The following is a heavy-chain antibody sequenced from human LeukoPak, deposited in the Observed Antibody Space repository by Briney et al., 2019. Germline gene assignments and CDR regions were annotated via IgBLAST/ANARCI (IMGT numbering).Heavy chain of an antibody. CDR1: GYTLTELS. J-gene: IGHJ4*02. CDR2: FDPEDGET. CDR3: ATDTLSGSYYFDY. Sequence: ASVKVSCKVSGYTLTELSMHWVRQAPGKGLEWMGGFDPEDGETIYAQKFQGRVTMTEDTSTDTAYMELSSLRSEDTAVYHCATDTLSGSYYFDYWGQGTLVTVSS. V-gene: IGHV1-24*01. D-gene: IGHD1-26*01.